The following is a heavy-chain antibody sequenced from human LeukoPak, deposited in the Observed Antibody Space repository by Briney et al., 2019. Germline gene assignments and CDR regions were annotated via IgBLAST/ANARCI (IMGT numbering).Heavy chain of an antibody. CDR2: INTDGSST. CDR3: ARAGYDSSGSYIATFDY. V-gene: IGHV3-74*01. Sequence: PGGSLRLSCGASGFTFSSYWMFWVRQAPGKGLVWVSRINTDGSSTTHADSVKGRFTISRDNAKNTLYLQMNRLRSEDTAVYYCARAGYDSSGSYIATFDYWGQGTLVTVSP. D-gene: IGHD3-22*01. J-gene: IGHJ4*02. CDR1: GFTFSSYW.